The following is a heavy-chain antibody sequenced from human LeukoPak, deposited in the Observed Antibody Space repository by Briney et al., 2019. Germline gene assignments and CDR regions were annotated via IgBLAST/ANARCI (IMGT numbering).Heavy chain of an antibody. CDR1: GGSISSNY. CDR3: ARQGYSAYEILDY. D-gene: IGHD5-12*01. J-gene: IGHJ4*02. Sequence: SETLSLTCTVSGGSISSNYWSWIRQPAGKGLEWIGRIYTSGSTNYNPSLKSRVTMSVDTSKNQFSLKLTSVTAADTAVYYRARQGYSAYEILDYWGQGTLVTVSS. V-gene: IGHV4-4*07. CDR2: IYTSGST.